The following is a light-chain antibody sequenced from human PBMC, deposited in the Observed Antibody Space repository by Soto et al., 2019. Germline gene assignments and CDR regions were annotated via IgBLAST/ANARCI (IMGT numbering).Light chain of an antibody. J-gene: IGKJ2*01. Sequence: EIVLTQSPATLSFSPGERATLSCRASQSVSSYLAWYQQKPGQAPRLLIYDASNRATGIPARFSVSGSGTDFTLTISSPEPEDFAVYYCQQRINWPLYTFGQGTKLEIK. V-gene: IGKV3-11*01. CDR3: QQRINWPLYT. CDR2: DAS. CDR1: QSVSSY.